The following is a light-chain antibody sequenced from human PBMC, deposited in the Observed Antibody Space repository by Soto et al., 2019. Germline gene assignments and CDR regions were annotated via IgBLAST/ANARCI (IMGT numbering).Light chain of an antibody. V-gene: IGKV3D-20*02. CDR2: GAS. J-gene: IGKJ4*01. CDR1: QSVPSNY. CDR3: QQRSNWLT. Sequence: EIVLTQSPGTLSLSPGERVTLSCRASQSVPSNYLAWYQQKPGQAPRVVVFGASTRATGIPDRFSGSGSGTDFTLTISSLEPEDFAVYYCQQRSNWLTFGGGTKVEIK.